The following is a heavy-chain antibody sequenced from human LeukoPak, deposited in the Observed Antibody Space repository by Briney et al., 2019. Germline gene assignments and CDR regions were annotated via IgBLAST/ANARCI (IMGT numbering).Heavy chain of an antibody. V-gene: IGHV1-69*13. CDR2: IIPIFGTA. Sequence: SVKVSCKASGGTFSSYAISWVRQAPGQGLEWMGGIIPIFGTANYAQKFQGRVTITADESTSTAYMKLSSLRSEDTAVYYCAQDRTKYSSSWSRFDYWGQGTLVTVSS. CDR3: AQDRTKYSSSWSRFDY. D-gene: IGHD6-13*01. CDR1: GGTFSSYA. J-gene: IGHJ4*02.